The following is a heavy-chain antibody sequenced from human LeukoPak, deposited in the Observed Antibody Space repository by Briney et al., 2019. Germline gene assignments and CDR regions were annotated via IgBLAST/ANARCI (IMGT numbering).Heavy chain of an antibody. Sequence: GESLKISFKGSGYRFTGYWIGWVRPMPGKGLEWMGIIYPGDSDTRYSPSFQGQVTISADKSISTAYLQWSSLKASDTAMYYCARLTDDAFDIWGQGTMVTVSS. D-gene: IGHD1-14*01. CDR3: ARLTDDAFDI. J-gene: IGHJ3*02. CDR1: GYRFTGYW. CDR2: IYPGDSDT. V-gene: IGHV5-51*01.